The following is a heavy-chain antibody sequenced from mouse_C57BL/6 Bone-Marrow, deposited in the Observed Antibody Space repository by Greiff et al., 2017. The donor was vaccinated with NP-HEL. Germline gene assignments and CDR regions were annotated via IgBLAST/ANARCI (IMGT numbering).Heavy chain of an antibody. V-gene: IGHV1-26*01. CDR2: INPNNGGT. CDR1: GYTFTDYY. J-gene: IGHJ3*01. CDR3: ARSPLRD. Sequence: VQLQQSGPELVKPGASVKISCKASGYTFTDYYMNWVKQSHGKSLEWIGDINPNNGGTSYNQKFKGKATLTVDKSSSTAYMELHTLTSEDSAVYYCARSPLRDWGQGTLVTVSA.